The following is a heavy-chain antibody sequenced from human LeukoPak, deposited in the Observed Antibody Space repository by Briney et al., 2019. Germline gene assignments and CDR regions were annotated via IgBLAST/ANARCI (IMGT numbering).Heavy chain of an antibody. Sequence: GGSLRLSCAASGFTFSTYWMSWVRQAPGKGLEWVAVIKQDGTEKYYVDFVKGRFTISRDNAKNSLYLQMNSLRAEDTALYYCARGGTRVYSPSDYWGQGTRVTVSS. V-gene: IGHV3-7*01. CDR3: ARGGTRVYSPSDY. D-gene: IGHD5-18*01. J-gene: IGHJ4*02. CDR2: IKQDGTEK. CDR1: GFTFSTYW.